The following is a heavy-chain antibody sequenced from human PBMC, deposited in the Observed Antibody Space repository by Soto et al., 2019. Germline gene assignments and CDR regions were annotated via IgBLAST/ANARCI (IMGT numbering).Heavy chain of an antibody. Sequence: ASVKVSCKVSGYTLTELSMHWVRQAPGKGLEWMGVFDAEDGAASYAQNFQGRVTMTVDTSTDTAYMEVTSLRSEDTAVYYCARDLGDGYNYFDYWGQGTLVTVSS. CDR2: FDAEDGAA. V-gene: IGHV1-24*01. CDR3: ARDLGDGYNYFDY. D-gene: IGHD5-12*01. CDR1: GYTLTELS. J-gene: IGHJ4*02.